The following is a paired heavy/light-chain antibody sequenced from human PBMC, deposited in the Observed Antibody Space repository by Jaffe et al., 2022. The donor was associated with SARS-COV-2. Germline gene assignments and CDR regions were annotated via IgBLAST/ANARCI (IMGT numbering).Light chain of an antibody. CDR3: QVWDSSSDHVV. Sequence: SYVLIQPPSVSVAPGQTARITCGGDNIGSKSVHWYRQRSGQAPVLVVYDDRDRPSGIPERFSGSNSGNTATLSIGRVEAGDEADYYCQVWDSSSDHVVFGGGTKLTVL. CDR2: DDR. J-gene: IGLJ2*01. CDR1: NIGSKS. V-gene: IGLV3-21*02.
Heavy chain of an antibody. CDR1: GFTFRTYT. Sequence: EVQLVESGGGLVKPGGSLRLSCAASGFTFRTYTMNWVRQAPGKGLEWVSSVTPNSNSKFYADSVKGRFTISREDAKNSLYLQMTGLRVEDTAVYYCARVSGESRDYWGQGTLLTVSS. J-gene: IGHJ4*02. V-gene: IGHV3-21*01. CDR3: ARVSGESRDY. D-gene: IGHD3-10*01. CDR2: VTPNSNSK.